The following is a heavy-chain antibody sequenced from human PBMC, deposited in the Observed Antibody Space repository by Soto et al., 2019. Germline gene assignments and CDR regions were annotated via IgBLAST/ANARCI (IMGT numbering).Heavy chain of an antibody. V-gene: IGHV3-33*01. CDR2: IWYDGSNK. J-gene: IGHJ2*01. CDR3: ARPSEGVITPNWYFDL. Sequence: QVQLVESGGGVVQPGRSLRLSCAASGFTFSSYGMHWVRQAPGKGLEWVAVIWYDGSNKYYADSVKGRFTISRDNSKNTLYQQMNSLRAEDTAVYYCARPSEGVITPNWYFDLWGRGTLVTVSS. D-gene: IGHD3-22*01. CDR1: GFTFSSYG.